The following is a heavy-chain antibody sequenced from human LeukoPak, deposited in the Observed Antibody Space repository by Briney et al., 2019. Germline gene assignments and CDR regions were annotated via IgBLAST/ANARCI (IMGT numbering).Heavy chain of an antibody. CDR2: IFYSGAT. CDR3: ARGRTDGDLGRLDS. J-gene: IGHJ4*02. CDR1: GGSIRSGGHY. V-gene: IGHV4-31*03. Sequence: PSETLSLTCTVSGGSIRSGGHYWTWIRQHPGKGLDWIGYIFYSGATYYSPSLRSRLSISLDTSKNQFSLNLTSVTAADTALYVCARGRTDGDLGRLDSWGQGTRVTVSS. D-gene: IGHD3/OR15-3a*01.